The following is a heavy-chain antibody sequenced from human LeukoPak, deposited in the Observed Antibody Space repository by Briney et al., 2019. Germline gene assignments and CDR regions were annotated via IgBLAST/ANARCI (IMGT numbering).Heavy chain of an antibody. V-gene: IGHV4-30-4*08. Sequence: SETLSLTCTVSGGSISSGDYYWRWIRQPPGKGLDWIVYIYYSGSTYYNPSLESRVTISVDTSNNQFSLRLSSVTAADTAVYYCAREGIDCSSASCYAVFDYWGQGTLVTVSS. J-gene: IGHJ4*02. CDR1: GGSISSGDYY. D-gene: IGHD2-2*01. CDR2: IYYSGST. CDR3: AREGIDCSSASCYAVFDY.